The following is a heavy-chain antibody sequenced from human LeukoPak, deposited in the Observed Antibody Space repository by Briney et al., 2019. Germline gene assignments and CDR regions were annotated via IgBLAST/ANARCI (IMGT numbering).Heavy chain of an antibody. D-gene: IGHD2-2*01. J-gene: IGHJ4*02. Sequence: PSETLSLTCTVSGGSISSSSYYWGWIRQPPGKGLEWIGSIYYSGSTYYNPSLKSRVPISVDTSKNHFYLKLSSVTAADTAVYYCARSRVVVVPAASYYFDYWGQGTLVTVSS. CDR2: IYYSGST. CDR3: ARSRVVVVPAASYYFDY. V-gene: IGHV4-39*01. CDR1: GGSISSSSYY.